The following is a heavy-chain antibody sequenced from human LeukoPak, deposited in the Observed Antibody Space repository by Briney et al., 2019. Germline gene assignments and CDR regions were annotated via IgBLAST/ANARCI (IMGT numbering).Heavy chain of an antibody. Sequence: GGSLRLSCAASGFIFSSHAMSWVRQAPGKGLEWVSTISGSGGSTYYADSVKGRFTISRDNSKSTVYLQMNSLRAEDTAVYYCAKQFLDANWGQGTRVTVSS. V-gene: IGHV3-23*01. CDR1: GFIFSSHA. D-gene: IGHD6-19*01. CDR2: ISGSGGST. J-gene: IGHJ4*02. CDR3: AKQFLDAN.